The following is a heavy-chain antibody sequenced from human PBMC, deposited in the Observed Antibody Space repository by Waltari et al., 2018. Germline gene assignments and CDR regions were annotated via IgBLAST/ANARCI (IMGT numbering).Heavy chain of an antibody. D-gene: IGHD1-26*01. J-gene: IGHJ4*02. CDR1: GFTCSHYE. CDR3: ATSIVGSLDY. Sequence: EVKLVESGGGLVQPGGSMRLSCAATGFTCSHYEVNWGRQAPGKGLEWVSYISSSGRTIDYADSVKGRLTMSRDDAKNSVYLQMHSLRAEDTAVYYCATSIVGSLDYWGQGNLVTVSS. V-gene: IGHV3-48*03. CDR2: ISSSGRTI.